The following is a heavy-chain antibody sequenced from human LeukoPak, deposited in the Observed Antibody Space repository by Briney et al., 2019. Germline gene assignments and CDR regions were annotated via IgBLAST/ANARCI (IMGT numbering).Heavy chain of an antibody. CDR3: ARVLGPAAKGAGLLDY. D-gene: IGHD2-2*01. Sequence: GGSLRLSCAASGFTFSSYSMNWVRQAPGKGLEWVSSISSSSSYIYYADSVKGRFTISRDNAKNSLYLQMNSLRAEDTAVYYCARVLGPAAKGAGLLDYWGQGTLVTVSS. V-gene: IGHV3-21*01. J-gene: IGHJ4*02. CDR2: ISSSSSYI. CDR1: GFTFSSYS.